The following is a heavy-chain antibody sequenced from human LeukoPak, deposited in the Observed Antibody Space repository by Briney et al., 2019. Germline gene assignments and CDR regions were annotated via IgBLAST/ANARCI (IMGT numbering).Heavy chain of an antibody. V-gene: IGHV4-59*01. CDR2: IYYSGST. Sequence: SETLSLTCTVSGGSISSYYWSWIRQPPGKGLEWSGYIYYSGSTNYNPSLKSRVTISVDTSKNQFSLKLSSVTAADTAVYYCARGSGSYSSYYFDYWGQGTLVTVSS. J-gene: IGHJ4*02. CDR1: GGSISSYY. D-gene: IGHD1-26*01. CDR3: ARGSGSYSSYYFDY.